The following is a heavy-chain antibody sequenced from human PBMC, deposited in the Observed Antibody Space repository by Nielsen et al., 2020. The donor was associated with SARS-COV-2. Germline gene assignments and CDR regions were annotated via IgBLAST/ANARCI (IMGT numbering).Heavy chain of an antibody. CDR3: ARDLPWGSWIAPYYYYGMDV. J-gene: IGHJ6*02. D-gene: IGHD3-16*01. CDR2: INAGNGNT. V-gene: IGHV1-3*01. CDR1: GFTFTSSA. Sequence: ASVKVSCKASGFTFTSSAMHWVRQAPGQRLEWMGWINAGNGNTKYSQKFQGRVTITRDTSASTAYMELSSLRSDDTAVYYCARDLPWGSWIAPYYYYGMDVWGQGTTVTVSS.